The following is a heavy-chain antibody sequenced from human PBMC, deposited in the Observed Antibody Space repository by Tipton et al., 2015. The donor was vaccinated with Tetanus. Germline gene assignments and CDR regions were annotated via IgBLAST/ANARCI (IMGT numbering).Heavy chain of an antibody. CDR2: IYYSGST. CDR1: GGSISSYY. D-gene: IGHD5-24*01. CDR3: AREDGYNLFDY. V-gene: IGHV4-59*12. J-gene: IGHJ4*02. Sequence: TLSLTCTVSGGSISSYYWSWIRQPPGKGLEWIGYIYYSGSTNYNPSLKSRVTISVDTSKNQFSLKLSSVTAADTAVYYCAREDGYNLFDYWGQGTLVTVSS.